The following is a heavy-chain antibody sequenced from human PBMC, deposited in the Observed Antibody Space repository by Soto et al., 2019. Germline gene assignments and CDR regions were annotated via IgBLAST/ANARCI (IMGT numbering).Heavy chain of an antibody. CDR3: AHRPAHYGSGPWPQFDY. D-gene: IGHD3-10*01. Sequence: TLSLTCTVSGGSISSYYWSWIRQPPGKALEWLALIYWDDDKRYRPSLESRLTITKDTSKNQVVLTMTNMDPVDTATYYCAHRPAHYGSGPWPQFDYWGQGTLVTVSS. J-gene: IGHJ4*02. V-gene: IGHV2-5*08. CDR2: IYWDDDK. CDR1: GGSISSYYW.